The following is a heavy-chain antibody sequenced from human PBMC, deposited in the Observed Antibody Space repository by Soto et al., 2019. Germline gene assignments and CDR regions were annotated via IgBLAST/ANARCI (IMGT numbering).Heavy chain of an antibody. Sequence: ASVKVSCKASGYTFTGYYMHWVRQAPGQGLEWMGWINPNSGGTNYAQKFQGWVTMTRDTSISTAYMELSRLRSDDTAVYYCATSGGSYYTEFDYWGQGTLVTVS. CDR1: GYTFTGYY. V-gene: IGHV1-2*04. D-gene: IGHD1-26*01. CDR3: ATSGGSYYTEFDY. J-gene: IGHJ4*02. CDR2: INPNSGGT.